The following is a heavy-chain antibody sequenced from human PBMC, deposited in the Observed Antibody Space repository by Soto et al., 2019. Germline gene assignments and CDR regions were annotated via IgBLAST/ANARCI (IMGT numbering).Heavy chain of an antibody. Sequence: QVQLVQSGAEVKKPVSSVKVSCKASGGTFSSYAIIWVRQAPGQGLEWMGGIFPIFGIANYAQKFQVRVTITADESTSTAYMELSSMRSEETAVYYFSRDIERPKWGQGTLVTVSS. CDR2: IFPIFGIA. CDR1: GGTFSSYA. CDR3: SRDIERPK. V-gene: IGHV1-69*12. J-gene: IGHJ4*02.